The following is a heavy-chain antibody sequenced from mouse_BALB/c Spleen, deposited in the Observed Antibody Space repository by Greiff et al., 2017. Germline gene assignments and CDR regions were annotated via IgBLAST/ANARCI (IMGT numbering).Heavy chain of an antibody. J-gene: IGHJ3*01. V-gene: IGHV2-6-5*01. CDR2: IWGGGST. CDR1: GFSLTDYG. D-gene: IGHD1-1*01. CDR3: AKPHYGRSYWFAY. Sequence: QVQLKASGPGLVAPSQSLSITCTVSGFSLTDYGVSWIRQPPGKGLEWLGVIWGGGSTYYNSALKSRLSISKDNSKSQVFLKMNSLQTDDTAMYYCAKPHYGRSYWFAYWGQGTLVAVSA.